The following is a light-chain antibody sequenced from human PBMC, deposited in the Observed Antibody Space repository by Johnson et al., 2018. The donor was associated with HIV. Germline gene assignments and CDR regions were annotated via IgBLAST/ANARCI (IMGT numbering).Light chain of an antibody. CDR3: GTWDRSLSVL. Sequence: QSVLTQPPSVSAAPGQKVTISCSGSSSNIGNTYVSWYQQLPGTAPKLLIYDNNKRPSGIPDRFSGSKSGTSATLGITGLQTGDEAAYFCGTWDRSLSVLFGTATKVTVL. J-gene: IGLJ1*01. CDR2: DNN. CDR1: SSNIGNTY. V-gene: IGLV1-51*01.